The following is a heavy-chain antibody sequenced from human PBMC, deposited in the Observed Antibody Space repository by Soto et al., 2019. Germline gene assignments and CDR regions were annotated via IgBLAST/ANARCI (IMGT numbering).Heavy chain of an antibody. V-gene: IGHV3-30*03. Sequence: QAHLVESGGGVVQPGRSLRLSCAASGFTFTSYGMHWVRQAPGTRLGWVAVISYDGGLQHYADSVKGRFTISRDHSKNMVLLQMNSLRAEDTAVYYCVSDRGYGHASVPYSWGQGTLVSVSS. CDR1: GFTFTSYG. CDR2: ISYDGGLQ. D-gene: IGHD5-18*01. CDR3: VSDRGYGHASVPYS. J-gene: IGHJ4*02.